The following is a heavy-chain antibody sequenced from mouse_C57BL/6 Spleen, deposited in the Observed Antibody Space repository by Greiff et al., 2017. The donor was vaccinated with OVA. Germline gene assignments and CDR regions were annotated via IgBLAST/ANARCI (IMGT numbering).Heavy chain of an antibody. CDR3: ARSDYDGEGFDY. CDR2: ISSGSSTI. Sequence: EVQLVESGGGLVKPGGSLKLSCAASGFTFSDYGMHWVRQAPEKGLEWVAYISSGSSTIYYADTVKGRFTISRDNAKNTLFLQMTSLRSEDTAMYYCARSDYDGEGFDYGGQGTTLTVSS. CDR1: GFTFSDYG. V-gene: IGHV5-17*01. D-gene: IGHD2-4*01. J-gene: IGHJ2*01.